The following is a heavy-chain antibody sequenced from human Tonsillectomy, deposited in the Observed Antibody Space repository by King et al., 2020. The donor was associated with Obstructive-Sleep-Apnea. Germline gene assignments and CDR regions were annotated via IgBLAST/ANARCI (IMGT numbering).Heavy chain of an antibody. D-gene: IGHD2-2*01. V-gene: IGHV1-69*10. CDR1: GGTFSSYA. CDR2: IIPILGIA. Sequence: VQLVQSGAEVKKPGSSVKVSCKASGGTFSSYAISWVRQAPGQGLEWMGGIIPILGIANYAQKFQGRVTITADKSTSTAYMELSSLRSEDTAVYYCAIGTEDIVVVPAARVNYYFDYWGQGTLVTVSS. CDR3: AIGTEDIVVVPAARVNYYFDY. J-gene: IGHJ4*02.